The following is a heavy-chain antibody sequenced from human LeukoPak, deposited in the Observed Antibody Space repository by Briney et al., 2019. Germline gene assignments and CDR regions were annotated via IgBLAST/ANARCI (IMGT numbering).Heavy chain of an antibody. D-gene: IGHD3-10*01. CDR1: GYTLTKLS. V-gene: IGHV1-24*01. J-gene: IGHJ4*02. CDR3: ATAVVDGSGSYHGLDY. CDR2: FDPKDGET. Sequence: GASVKVSCKVSGYTLTKLSMHWVRQAPGKGLEWMGGFDPKDGETIYAQKFQGRVTMTEDTSTDTAYMELSSLRSEDTAVYYCATAVVDGSGSYHGLDYWGQGTLVTVSS.